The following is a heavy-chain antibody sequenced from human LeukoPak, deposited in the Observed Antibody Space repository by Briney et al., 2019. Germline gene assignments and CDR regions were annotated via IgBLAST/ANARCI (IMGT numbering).Heavy chain of an antibody. J-gene: IGHJ6*03. CDR1: GGTFSNYV. Sequence: SVTVSCKASGGTFSNYVITWVRQAPGQGLEWMGGIMPLFNTPNYAQNFQGRVTITTDESTSTAYMELSSLRSEDTAVYYCARGDRSHFYMDVWGKGTTVTVSS. V-gene: IGHV1-69*05. CDR3: ARGDRSHFYMDV. CDR2: IMPLFNTP.